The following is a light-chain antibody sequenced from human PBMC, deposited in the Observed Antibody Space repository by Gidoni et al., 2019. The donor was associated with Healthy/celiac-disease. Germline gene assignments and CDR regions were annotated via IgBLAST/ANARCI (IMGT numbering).Light chain of an antibody. CDR3: QQSYSTPRS. V-gene: IGKV1-39*01. CDR2: AAS. J-gene: IGKJ2*04. Sequence: GDRVTITCRASQSISSYLNWYQQKPGKAPKLLIYAASSLQSGVPSRFSGSGSGTDFTLTISSLQPEDFATYYCQQSYSTPRSFGQGTKLEIK. CDR1: QSISSY.